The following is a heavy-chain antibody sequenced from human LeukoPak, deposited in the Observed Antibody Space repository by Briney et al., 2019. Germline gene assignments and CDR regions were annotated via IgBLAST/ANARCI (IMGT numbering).Heavy chain of an antibody. Sequence: GGSLRLSCEASGFTFSSYAMSWVRQAPGKGLEWVSAISGSGGSTYYADSVKGRFTISRDNSKNTLYLQMNSLRLEDTAVYYCASALIDSYDSSGYYSTPDNWGQGTLVTVSS. V-gene: IGHV3-23*01. CDR1: GFTFSSYA. CDR2: ISGSGGST. D-gene: IGHD3-22*01. CDR3: ASALIDSYDSSGYYSTPDN. J-gene: IGHJ4*02.